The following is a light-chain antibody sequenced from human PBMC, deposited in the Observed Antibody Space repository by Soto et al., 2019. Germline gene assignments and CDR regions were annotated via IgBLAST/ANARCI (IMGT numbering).Light chain of an antibody. V-gene: IGKV3D-15*01. J-gene: IGKJ5*01. CDR1: QSVGNN. CDR3: QQYGNSIPIT. CDR2: EAS. Sequence: EIVMTQSPATLSLSPGERATLSCRASQSVGNNLAWYQQKPGQAPGLLIYEASTRATGIPARFSGSGSGTDFTLTISRLEPEDFAVYYCQQYGNSIPITFGQGTRLEIK.